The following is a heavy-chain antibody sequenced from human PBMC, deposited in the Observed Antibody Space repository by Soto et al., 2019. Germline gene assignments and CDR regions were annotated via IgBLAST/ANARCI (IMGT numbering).Heavy chain of an antibody. CDR2: IIPIFGTA. CDR1: GGTFSSYA. CDR3: ARGTVSSSWARSYYFDY. V-gene: IGHV1-69*13. J-gene: IGHJ4*02. D-gene: IGHD6-13*01. Sequence: SVKVSCKASGGTFSSYAISWVRQAPGQGLEWMGGIIPIFGTANYAQKFQGRVTITADESTSTAYMGLSSLRSEDTAVYYCARGTVSSSWARSYYFDYWGQGTLVTVSS.